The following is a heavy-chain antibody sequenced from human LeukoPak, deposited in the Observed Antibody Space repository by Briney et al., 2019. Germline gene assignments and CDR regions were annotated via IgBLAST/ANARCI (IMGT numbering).Heavy chain of an antibody. J-gene: IGHJ4*02. V-gene: IGHV4-39*01. Sequence: SETLSLTCTVSGGSISSSSYYWGWIRRPPGKGLEWIGSIYYSGSTYYNPSLKSRVTISVDTSKNQFSLKLSSVTAADTAVYYCASEIAAAGTFDYWGQGTLVTVSS. D-gene: IGHD6-13*01. CDR2: IYYSGST. CDR1: GGSISSSSYY. CDR3: ASEIAAAGTFDY.